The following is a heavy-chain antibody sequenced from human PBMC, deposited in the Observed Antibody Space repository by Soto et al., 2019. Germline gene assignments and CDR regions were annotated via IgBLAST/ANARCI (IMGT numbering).Heavy chain of an antibody. D-gene: IGHD2-15*01. CDR3: ARESRYCSGGSCYFLPGIDY. Sequence: GASVKVSCKASGYTFTGYYMHWVRQAPGQGLEWMGWINPNSGGTNYAQKFQGWVTMTRDTSISTAYMELSRLRSDDTAVYYCARESRYCSGGSCYFLPGIDYWGQGTLVT. J-gene: IGHJ4*02. CDR2: INPNSGGT. CDR1: GYTFTGYY. V-gene: IGHV1-2*04.